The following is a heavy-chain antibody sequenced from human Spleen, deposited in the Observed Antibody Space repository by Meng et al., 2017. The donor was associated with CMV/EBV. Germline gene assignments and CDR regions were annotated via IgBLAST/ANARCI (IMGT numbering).Heavy chain of an antibody. CDR1: GGSICSSDYY. D-gene: IGHD3-22*01. J-gene: IGHJ4*02. Sequence: QAQLVEQGPGLVQLSTTRSLTRTGSGGSICSSDYYWSWIRQPPGKGLEWIGYIYYSGSTYYNPSLKSRVTISVDTSKNQFSLKLSSVTAADTAVYYCASYYDSSGYEDYWGQGTLVTVSS. CDR2: IYYSGST. CDR3: ASYYDSSGYEDY. V-gene: IGHV4-30-4*08.